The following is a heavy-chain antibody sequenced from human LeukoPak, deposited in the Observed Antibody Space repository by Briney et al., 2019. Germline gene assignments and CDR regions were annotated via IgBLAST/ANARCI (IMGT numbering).Heavy chain of an antibody. CDR2: IRYDGSNK. Sequence: GGSLRLSCAASGFTFSSCGFHWVRQAPGKGLEWVAFIRYDGSNKYYADSVKGRFTISRDNSKNTLYLQMNSLRAEDTAVYYCAKDRYYYDSSGYPTLDYWGQGTLVTVSS. CDR1: GFTFSSCG. D-gene: IGHD3-22*01. V-gene: IGHV3-30*02. J-gene: IGHJ4*02. CDR3: AKDRYYYDSSGYPTLDY.